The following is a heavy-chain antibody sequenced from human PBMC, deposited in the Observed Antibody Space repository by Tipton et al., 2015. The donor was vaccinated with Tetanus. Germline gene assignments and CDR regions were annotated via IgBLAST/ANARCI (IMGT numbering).Heavy chain of an antibody. Sequence: SLRLSCAASGVTVSGNYMSWVRQAPGKGLEWASVIYTGGSADYTDSVKGRFTISRDNSNNSLSLQMNSLRIDDTAVYYCAFRTNWRFSRCFDCWGQGILVPVSS. J-gene: IGHJ4*02. D-gene: IGHD1-20*01. V-gene: IGHV3-53*01. CDR2: IYTGGSA. CDR1: GVTVSGNY. CDR3: AFRTNWRFSRCFDC.